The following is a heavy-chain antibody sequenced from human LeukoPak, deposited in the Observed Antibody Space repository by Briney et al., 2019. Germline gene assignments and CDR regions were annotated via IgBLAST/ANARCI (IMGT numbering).Heavy chain of an antibody. CDR3: ARDGQRDYYYYYMDV. D-gene: IGHD6-25*01. V-gene: IGHV1-69*05. CDR1: GGTFSSYA. CDR2: IIPIFGTA. Sequence: SVKVSCKASGGTFSSYAISWVRQAPGQGLEWMGGIIPIFGTANYAQKLQGRVTMTTDTSTSTAYMELRSLRSDDTAVYYCARDGQRDYYYYYMDVWGKGTTVTVSS. J-gene: IGHJ6*03.